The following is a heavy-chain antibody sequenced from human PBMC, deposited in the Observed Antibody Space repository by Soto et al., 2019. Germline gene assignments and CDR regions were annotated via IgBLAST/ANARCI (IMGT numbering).Heavy chain of an antibody. CDR3: ARHLFDSWKGYPYYYNMDV. CDR1: GGSIRSHN. J-gene: IGHJ6*03. CDR2: MYYSAMT. V-gene: IGHV4-59*08. Sequence: QVQLQESGPGLVKPSETLSLTCSVPGGSIRSHNWSWIRQPPGKGLEWIGCMYYSAMTEYNPSLKSLVTISADTSNNKVSLRLTSVTAADTAVYYCARHLFDSWKGYPYYYNMDVWGKGTAVTVSS. D-gene: IGHD3-3*01.